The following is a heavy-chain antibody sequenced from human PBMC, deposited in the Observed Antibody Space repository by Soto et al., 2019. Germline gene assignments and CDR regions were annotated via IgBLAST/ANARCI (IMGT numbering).Heavy chain of an antibody. J-gene: IGHJ6*02. Sequence: SETLSLTCTVSGGCISSSSYYWGCIRQPPGKGLEWIGSIYYSGSTYYNPSLKSRFTISVDTSKNQFSLKLSSVTAADTAVYYCATSDDQLWFGELLLNGMDVWAQGTTVPVSS. CDR2: IYYSGST. CDR1: GGCISSSSYY. CDR3: ATSDDQLWFGELLLNGMDV. V-gene: IGHV4-39*01. D-gene: IGHD3-10*01.